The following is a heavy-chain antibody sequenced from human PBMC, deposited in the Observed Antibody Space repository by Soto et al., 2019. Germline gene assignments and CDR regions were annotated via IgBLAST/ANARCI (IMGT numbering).Heavy chain of an antibody. CDR1: GYTFTCYA. CDR2: INAGNGNT. J-gene: IGHJ4*02. Sequence: QVQLVQSGAEEKKPGASVKVSCKASGYTFTCYAMHWVRQSPGQRLEWMGWINAGNGNTKYSQKFQGRVTITRDTSASTAYMELSSLRSEDTAVYYCARAVAVAADFDYWGQGPLVTVSS. V-gene: IGHV1-3*05. CDR3: ARAVAVAADFDY. D-gene: IGHD6-19*01.